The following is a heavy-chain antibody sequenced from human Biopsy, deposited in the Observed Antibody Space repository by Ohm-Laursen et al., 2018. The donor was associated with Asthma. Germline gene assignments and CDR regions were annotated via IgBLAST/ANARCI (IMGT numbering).Heavy chain of an antibody. Sequence: SDTLSLTCIVSYGSITSGGYYWTWIRQHPGKGLEWIGLIYYSGSTYYNPSLKSRVSISIDTSKNQFSLKLSSVTAADTAVYYCARAQDYYDSRGYYRSFDYWGQGTLVTVSS. CDR1: YGSITSGGYY. D-gene: IGHD3-22*01. CDR3: ARAQDYYDSRGYYRSFDY. V-gene: IGHV4-31*03. CDR2: IYYSGST. J-gene: IGHJ4*02.